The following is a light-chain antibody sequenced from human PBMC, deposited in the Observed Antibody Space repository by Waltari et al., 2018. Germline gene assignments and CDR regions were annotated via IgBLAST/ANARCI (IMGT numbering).Light chain of an antibody. Sequence: EMGMTQSPSTLSVFPGERATPSCRASQSIRSNLAWYQHKPGQAPRLLIYGASTRATGITARFSGSGSGTEFTLTISSLQSEDFAVYFCQQYDNWLGTFGQGTKVEIK. J-gene: IGKJ1*01. CDR2: GAS. V-gene: IGKV3-15*01. CDR1: QSIRSN. CDR3: QQYDNWLGT.